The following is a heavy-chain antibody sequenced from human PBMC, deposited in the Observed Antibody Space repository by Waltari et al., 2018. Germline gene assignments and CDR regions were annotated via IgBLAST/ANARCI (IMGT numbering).Heavy chain of an antibody. J-gene: IGHJ5*02. V-gene: IGHV1-69*02. CDR1: GGTFSSYT. CDR2: IIPILGIA. CDR3: AGIGAAAGSLWFDP. D-gene: IGHD6-13*01. Sequence: QVQLVQSGAEVKKPGSSVKVSCKASGGTFSSYTISWVRPAPGQGLEWMGRIIPILGIANYAQKFQGRVTITADKSTSTAYSELSSLRSEDTAVYYCAGIGAAAGSLWFDPWGQGTLVTVSS.